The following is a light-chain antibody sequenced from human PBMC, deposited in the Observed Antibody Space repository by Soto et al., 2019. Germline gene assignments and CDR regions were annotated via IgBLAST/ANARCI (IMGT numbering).Light chain of an antibody. CDR1: SSDIGGYNY. CDR2: GVS. V-gene: IGLV2-14*01. J-gene: IGLJ2*01. CDR3: SSYKTSSTVVV. Sequence: QSVLTQPASVSGSPGQSITISCTGTSSDIGGYNYVSWYQQYPGKAPKLMIFGVSDRPSGVSNRFSGSKSGTTASLTISGLQAEDDADSYCSSYKTSSTVVVFGGGTKLTVL.